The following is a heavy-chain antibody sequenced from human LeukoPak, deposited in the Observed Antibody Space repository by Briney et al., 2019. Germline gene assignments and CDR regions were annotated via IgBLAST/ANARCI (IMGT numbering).Heavy chain of an antibody. Sequence: ASVKVSCKASGYTFTSYYMHWVRQAPGQGLEWMGITNPSGGSTSYAQKFQGRVTMTRDTSTSTVYMELSSLRSEDTAVYYCARDMGPTYYDFWGADPWGQGTLVTVSS. CDR1: GYTFTSYY. CDR3: ARDMGPTYYDFWGADP. CDR2: TNPSGGST. V-gene: IGHV1-46*03. D-gene: IGHD3-3*01. J-gene: IGHJ5*02.